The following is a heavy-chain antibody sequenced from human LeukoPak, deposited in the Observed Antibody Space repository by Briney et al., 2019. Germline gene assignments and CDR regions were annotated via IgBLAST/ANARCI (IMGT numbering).Heavy chain of an antibody. CDR3: EYSSSWRNYYYYMDV. CDR1: GGSISSSSYY. D-gene: IGHD6-13*01. V-gene: IGHV4-39*01. CDR2: IYYSGST. J-gene: IGHJ6*03. Sequence: SETLSLTCTVSGGSISSSSYYWGWIRQPPGKGLEWIGSIYYSGSTYYNPSLKSRVTISVDTSKNQFSLKLSSVTAADTAVYYCEYSSSWRNYYYYMDVWGKGTTVTVSS.